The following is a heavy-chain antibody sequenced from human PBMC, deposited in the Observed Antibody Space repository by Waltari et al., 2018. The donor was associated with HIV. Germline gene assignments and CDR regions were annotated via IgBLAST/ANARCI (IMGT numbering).Heavy chain of an antibody. J-gene: IGHJ4*02. CDR3: ASLYCSGGSCYDY. V-gene: IGHV3-7*01. CDR2: IKQNGSEK. CDR1: GYTFSRHW. D-gene: IGHD2-15*01. Sequence: EVQLVESGGGLVKPGGSLRLSCAASGYTFSRHWLTWVRQAPGKGLEWVANIKQNGSEKYYADSVKGRFTISRDNAKNSLYLQMNSLRAEDTAVYYCASLYCSGGSCYDYWGQGTLVTVSS.